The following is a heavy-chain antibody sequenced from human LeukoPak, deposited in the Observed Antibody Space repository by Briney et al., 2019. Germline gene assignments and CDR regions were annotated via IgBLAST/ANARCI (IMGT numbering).Heavy chain of an antibody. D-gene: IGHD3-22*01. CDR3: ARVTRGYYDSSGYLDY. CDR1: GGSISSGGYY. CDR2: IYYSGST. J-gene: IGHJ4*02. V-gene: IGHV4-61*08. Sequence: PSQTLSLTCTVSGGSISSGGYYWSWIRQPPGKGLEWIGYIYYSGSTNYNPSLKSRVTISVDTSKNQFSLKVSSVTAADTAVYYCARVTRGYYDSSGYLDYWGQGTLVTVSS.